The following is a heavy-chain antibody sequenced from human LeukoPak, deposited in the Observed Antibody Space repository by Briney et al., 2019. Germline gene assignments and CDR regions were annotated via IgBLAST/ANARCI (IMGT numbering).Heavy chain of an antibody. V-gene: IGHV4-59*11. Sequence: KPSETLSLTCTVSGGSISSHYWSWIRQPPGKGLEWIGYIYYSGSTNYNPSLKSRVTISVDTSKNQFSLKLSSATAADTAVYYCARERGGYIDWGQGTLVTVSS. CDR1: GGSISSHY. CDR2: IYYSGST. D-gene: IGHD5-12*01. J-gene: IGHJ4*02. CDR3: ARERGGYID.